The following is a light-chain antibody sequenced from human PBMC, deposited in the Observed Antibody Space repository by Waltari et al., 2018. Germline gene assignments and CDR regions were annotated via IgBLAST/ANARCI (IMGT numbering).Light chain of an antibody. V-gene: IGKV3-20*01. J-gene: IGKJ1*01. CDR1: QSVGRS. CDR2: ATS. Sequence: EIVLTQSPGTLSLSPGERATLSCMASQSVGRSLARYQQKPGRAPRLLIYATSNRATGIPDRFSASGSGTDFSLTISRLEPEDFALYYCQHYVRLPVTFGQGTKVEVK. CDR3: QHYVRLPVT.